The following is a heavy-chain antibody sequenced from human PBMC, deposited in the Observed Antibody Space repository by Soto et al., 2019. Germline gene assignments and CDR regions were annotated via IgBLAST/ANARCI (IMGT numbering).Heavy chain of an antibody. J-gene: IGHJ4*02. D-gene: IGHD5-12*01. CDR2: ISAYNGNR. CDR1: GYSFTSYG. CDR3: ARELGGFPDY. V-gene: IGHV1-18*01. Sequence: QVQLVQSGAEVKKPGASVKVSCKASGYSFTSYGISWVRPAPGQGLEWMGWISAYNGNRKYAQKYQGRVTMTTDTSTSPAYMELRSLRSDDTAVYSCARELGGFPDYWGQGPLVTVSS.